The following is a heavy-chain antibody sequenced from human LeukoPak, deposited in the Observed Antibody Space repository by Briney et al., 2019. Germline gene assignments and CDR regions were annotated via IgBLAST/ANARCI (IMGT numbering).Heavy chain of an antibody. V-gene: IGHV3-23*01. Sequence: GGSLRLSCAASGFTVSSNYMSWVRQAPGKGLEWVSGISGSGGSTYYADSVKGRFTISRDNSKNTLYLQMNNLRAEDTAVYYCAKAKGTVVPPFDYWGQGTLVTVSS. CDR3: AKAKGTVVPPFDY. CDR1: GFTVSSNY. J-gene: IGHJ4*02. D-gene: IGHD3-22*01. CDR2: ISGSGGST.